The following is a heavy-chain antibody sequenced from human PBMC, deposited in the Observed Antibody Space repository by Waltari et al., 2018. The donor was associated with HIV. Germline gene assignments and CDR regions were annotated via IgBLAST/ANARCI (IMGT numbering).Heavy chain of an antibody. D-gene: IGHD1-26*01. V-gene: IGHV3-23*01. CDR3: ARDNSGTY. CDR1: GFTFSTRA. Sequence: EVQLLESGGRLVQPGESLRLSCAASGFTFSTRAMSWIRQAPGEGLEWVSSITSSSSNTYYADSVKGRFTISRDNSKNTLFLQMNSLRAEDTAIYYCARDNSGTYYGQGTLVTVSS. J-gene: IGHJ4*02. CDR2: ITSSSSNT.